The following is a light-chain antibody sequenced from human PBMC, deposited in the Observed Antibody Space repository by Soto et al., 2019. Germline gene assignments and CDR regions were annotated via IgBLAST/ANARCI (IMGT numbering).Light chain of an antibody. CDR3: SSYTTFSVL. J-gene: IGLJ2*01. Sequence: QSALTQPASVSGSPGQSISISCTGTSSDIGGYNHVSWYQQHPGKAPKLMIYDVTNRPSGVSNRFSGSRSGNTASLTISGLHAEDEADYYCSSYTTFSVLFGGGTKLTVL. CDR1: SSDIGGYNH. CDR2: DVT. V-gene: IGLV2-14*03.